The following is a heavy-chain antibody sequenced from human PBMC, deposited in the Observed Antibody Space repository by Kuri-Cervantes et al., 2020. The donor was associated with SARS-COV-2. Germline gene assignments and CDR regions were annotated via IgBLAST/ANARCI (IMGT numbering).Heavy chain of an antibody. D-gene: IGHD4-17*01. Sequence: GESLKISCAASGFTFISYAMSWVRQAPGKGLEWVSAISGSCGSTSYADSVKGRFTISRDNSKNTLYLQMNSLRAEDTAVYYCARNPTYGDYPYWYFDLWGRGTLVTVSS. CDR2: ISGSCGST. CDR3: ARNPTYGDYPYWYFDL. CDR1: GFTFISYA. J-gene: IGHJ2*01. V-gene: IGHV3-23*01.